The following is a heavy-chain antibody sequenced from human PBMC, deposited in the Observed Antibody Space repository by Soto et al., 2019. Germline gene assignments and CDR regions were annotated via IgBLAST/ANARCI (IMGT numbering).Heavy chain of an antibody. CDR3: ARGWEQWLGLSQN. CDR1: GFTFSAYW. J-gene: IGHJ4*02. D-gene: IGHD6-19*01. Sequence: AGGSLRLSCSVSGFTFSAYWMHWVRQVPGKGLTWVSRISDDGSTATYADSVKGRFVISRDNAKNSLYLEMNTLRADDTAMYYCARGWEQWLGLSQNWGQGTVVTVSS. CDR2: ISDDGSTA. V-gene: IGHV3-74*01.